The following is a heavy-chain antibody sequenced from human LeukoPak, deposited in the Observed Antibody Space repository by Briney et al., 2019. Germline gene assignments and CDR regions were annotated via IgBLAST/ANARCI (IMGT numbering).Heavy chain of an antibody. CDR3: AKDSLGYCTNGFDY. V-gene: IGHV3-23*01. CDR2: ISGSGGGT. J-gene: IGHJ4*02. D-gene: IGHD2-8*01. CDR1: GFTFSSYA. Sequence: GGSLRLSCAASGFTFSSYAMSWVRQAPGKGLEWVSAISGSGGGTYYADSVKGRFTISRDNSKNTLYLQMNSLRAEDTAVYYCAKDSLGYCTNGFDYWGQGTLVTVSS.